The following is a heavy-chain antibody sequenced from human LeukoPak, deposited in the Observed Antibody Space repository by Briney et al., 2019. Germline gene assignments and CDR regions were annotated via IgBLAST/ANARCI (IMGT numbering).Heavy chain of an antibody. CDR1: GYTFTGYY. D-gene: IGHD3-9*01. J-gene: IGHJ4*02. V-gene: IGHV1-2*02. CDR3: ARANDDILTGYYSDY. CDR2: INPNSGGT. Sequence: WASVKVSCKASGYTFTGYYMHWVRQAPGQGLEWMGWINPNSGGTNYAQKFQGRVTMTRDTSISTAYMELSRLRSDGTAVYYCARANDDILTGYYSDYWGQGTLVTVSS.